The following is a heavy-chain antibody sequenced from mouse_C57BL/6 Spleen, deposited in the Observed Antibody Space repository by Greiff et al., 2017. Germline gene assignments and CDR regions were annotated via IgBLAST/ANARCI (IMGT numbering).Heavy chain of an antibody. CDR1: GYAFTNYL. V-gene: IGHV1-54*01. Sequence: VKLMESGAELVRPGTSVKVSCKASGYAFTNYLIEWVKQRPGQGLEWIGVIYPGSGGTNYNEKFKGKATRTADKASSTVYMQLSSLTSEDSAVYVCARSGYYGMGFAYWGQGTLVTVSA. CDR3: ARSGYYGMGFAY. D-gene: IGHD1-1*01. CDR2: IYPGSGGT. J-gene: IGHJ3*01.